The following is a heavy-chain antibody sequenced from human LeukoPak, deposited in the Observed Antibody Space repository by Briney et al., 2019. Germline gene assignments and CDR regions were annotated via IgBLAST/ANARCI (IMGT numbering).Heavy chain of an antibody. CDR2: ISYDGSYK. CDR1: GFTFSSYA. V-gene: IGHV3-30*04. D-gene: IGHD2-8*01. CDR3: AKDRCSNGIGCYYYYMDV. Sequence: WGSLRLSCAGSGFTFSSYAMHWVRQAPGKGLEWVAIISYDGSYKDYADSVKGRFSISRDSSKNILYLQMNSLRAEDTAVYYCAKDRCSNGIGCYYYYMDVWGKGTTVTISS. J-gene: IGHJ6*03.